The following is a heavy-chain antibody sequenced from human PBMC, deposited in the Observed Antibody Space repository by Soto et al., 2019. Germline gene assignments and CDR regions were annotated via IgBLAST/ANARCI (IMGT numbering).Heavy chain of an antibody. CDR2: IRYGGDT. Sequence: SETLSLTCTVSGGSISSSNLYWGWFRQPPGKGLEWIGSIRYGGDTSYNPSLKSRISISIDTSKNQFSLKLSSVTAADTAVYYCARHDSGGSYYYYYYMDVWGKGTTVTVSS. J-gene: IGHJ6*03. CDR3: ARHDSGGSYYYYYYMDV. V-gene: IGHV4-39*01. CDR1: GGSISSSNLY. D-gene: IGHD2-15*01.